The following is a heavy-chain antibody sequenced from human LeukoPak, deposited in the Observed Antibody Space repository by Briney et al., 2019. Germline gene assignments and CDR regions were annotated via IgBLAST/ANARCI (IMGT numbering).Heavy chain of an antibody. CDR3: AREGYYDILTGYQYYFDY. J-gene: IGHJ4*02. CDR2: IIPIFGTA. Sequence: GASVKVSCKASGGTFSIYAISWVRQAPGQGLEWMGGIIPIFGTANYAQKFQGRVTITADKSTSTAYMELSSLRSEDTAVYYCAREGYYDILTGYQYYFDYWGQGTLVTVSS. D-gene: IGHD3-9*01. V-gene: IGHV1-69*06. CDR1: GGTFSIYA.